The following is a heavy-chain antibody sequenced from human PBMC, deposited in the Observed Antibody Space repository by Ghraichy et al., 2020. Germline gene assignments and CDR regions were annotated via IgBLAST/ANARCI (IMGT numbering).Heavy chain of an antibody. CDR3: ARGGSSALRDFDL. Sequence: GGSLRLSCAASGFTFSDYYMSWIRQAPGKGLEWISYIRYDSSTIYYADSVKGRFTISRDNAKNSLYLQMNSLRAEDTAVYYCARGGSSALRDFDLWGRGTLITVSS. J-gene: IGHJ2*01. CDR1: GFTFSDYY. CDR2: IRYDSSTI. V-gene: IGHV3-11*04. D-gene: IGHD6-6*01.